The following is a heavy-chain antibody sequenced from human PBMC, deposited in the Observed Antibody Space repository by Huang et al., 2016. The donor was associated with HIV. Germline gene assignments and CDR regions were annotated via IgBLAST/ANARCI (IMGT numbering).Heavy chain of an antibody. Sequence: QVQLQQWGAGLLKPSETLSLTCAVYGGSFSGYYWSWIRQPPGKGLEWIGEINHSESNNYNPSLKSRVTISVETSKTQFSLKLNSMTAAETAVYYCARGPDYYDSSGREAFDIWGQGTMVTVSS. CDR3: ARGPDYYDSSGREAFDI. J-gene: IGHJ3*02. CDR1: GGSFSGYY. CDR2: INHSESN. D-gene: IGHD3-22*01. V-gene: IGHV4-34*01.